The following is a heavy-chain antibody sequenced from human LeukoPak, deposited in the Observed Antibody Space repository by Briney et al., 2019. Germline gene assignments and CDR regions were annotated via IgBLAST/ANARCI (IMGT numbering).Heavy chain of an antibody. Sequence: GGSLRLSCAASGFTFYNYAMSWVRQAPGRGLEWVSAVTGDGDYTYYADSVRGRFTISRDNAKNSLSLQMNSLRAEDTAVYYCARFGIVASDAVDYWGQGTLVTVSS. D-gene: IGHD3-22*01. V-gene: IGHV3-23*01. CDR3: ARFGIVASDAVDY. CDR2: VTGDGDYT. CDR1: GFTFYNYA. J-gene: IGHJ4*02.